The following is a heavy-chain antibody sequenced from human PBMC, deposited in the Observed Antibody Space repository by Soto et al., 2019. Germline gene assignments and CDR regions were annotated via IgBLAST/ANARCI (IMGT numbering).Heavy chain of an antibody. Sequence: GGSLRLSCAASGFTFSSSAMSWVRQAPGKGLEWVSAISGSGGSTYYADSVKGRFTISRDNSKNTLYLQMNSLRAEDTAVYYCAKGITVTKRGAFDVWGQGTMVTVSS. V-gene: IGHV3-23*01. CDR1: GFTFSSSA. CDR3: AKGITVTKRGAFDV. CDR2: ISGSGGST. D-gene: IGHD4-17*01. J-gene: IGHJ3*01.